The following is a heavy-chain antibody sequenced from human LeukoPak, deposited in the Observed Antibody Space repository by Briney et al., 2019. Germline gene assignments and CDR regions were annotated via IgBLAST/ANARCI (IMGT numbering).Heavy chain of an antibody. J-gene: IGHJ4*02. V-gene: IGHV4-59*01. CDR1: GGSISSYY. CDR2: IYYSGST. Sequence: SETLSLTCTVSGGSISSYYWSWIRQPPGKRLEWIGYIYYSGSTNYNPSLKSRVTISVDTSKNQFSLKLSSVTAADTAVYYCARELGATIDYWGQGTLVTVSS. CDR3: ARELGATIDY. D-gene: IGHD1-26*01.